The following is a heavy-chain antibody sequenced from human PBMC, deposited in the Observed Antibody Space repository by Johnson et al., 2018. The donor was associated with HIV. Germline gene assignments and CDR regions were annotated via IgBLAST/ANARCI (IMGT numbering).Heavy chain of an antibody. D-gene: IGHD4-17*01. CDR1: GFTVSSNY. V-gene: IGHV3-66*01. J-gene: IGHJ3*02. CDR2: IYSGGST. CDR3: ARGSGVLTGGDSDAFDI. Sequence: EVQLVESGGGLVQPGGSLRLSCAASGFTVSSNYMSWVRQAPGKGLEWVSVIYSGGSTYSADAVKGRFTISRDNSKNTLYLQMNSLRADDTAVYYCARGSGVLTGGDSDAFDIWGQGTMVTVSS.